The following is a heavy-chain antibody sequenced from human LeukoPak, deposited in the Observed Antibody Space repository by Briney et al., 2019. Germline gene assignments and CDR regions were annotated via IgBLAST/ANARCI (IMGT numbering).Heavy chain of an antibody. CDR1: GFTFGSYT. D-gene: IGHD5-18*01. CDR2: ISSTSTT. CDR3: ARDLVDTAMAY. J-gene: IGHJ4*02. V-gene: IGHV3-48*02. Sequence: GGSLRLSCAVSGFTFGSYTMNWVRQAPGKGLEWVSHISSTSTTYYADSVKGRFTTSRDNAKNLLYLQMNSLRDEDTAVYYCARDLVDTAMAYWGQGTLVTVSS.